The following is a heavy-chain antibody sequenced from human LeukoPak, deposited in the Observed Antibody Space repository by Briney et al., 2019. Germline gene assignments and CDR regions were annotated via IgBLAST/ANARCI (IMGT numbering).Heavy chain of an antibody. J-gene: IGHJ3*02. V-gene: IGHV1-69*04. CDR3: ARDKGSYGGNSGAFDI. D-gene: IGHD4-23*01. Sequence: SVKASCKASGGTFSSYAISWVRQAPGQGLEWMGRIIPIFGIANYAQKFQGRVTITADKSTSTAYMELSSLRSEDTAVYYCARDKGSYGGNSGAFDIWGQGTMVTVSS. CDR2: IIPIFGIA. CDR1: GGTFSSYA.